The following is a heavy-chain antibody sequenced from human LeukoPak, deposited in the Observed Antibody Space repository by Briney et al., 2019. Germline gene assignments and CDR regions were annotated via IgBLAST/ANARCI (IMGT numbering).Heavy chain of an antibody. CDR1: GGSISSYY. CDR3: ARHRTGFAFDI. D-gene: IGHD3-10*01. CDR2: IYYSGST. J-gene: IGHJ3*02. V-gene: IGHV4-59*08. Sequence: SETLSLTCTVSGGSISSYYWSWIRQPPGKGLEWIGYIYYSGSTNYNPSLKSRVTISVDTSKNQFSLKLSSVTAADTAVYYCARHRTGFAFDIWGQGTMVTVSS.